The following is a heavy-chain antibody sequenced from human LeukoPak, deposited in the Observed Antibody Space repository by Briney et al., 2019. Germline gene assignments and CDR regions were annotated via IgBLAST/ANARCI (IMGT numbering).Heavy chain of an antibody. V-gene: IGHV1-69-2*01. D-gene: IGHD3-3*01. Sequence: GASVKVSCKASGYTFTDYYMHWVQQAPGEGLEWMGRVDPENGETVYIEKFQGRVTITADTSTDTAFMELSSLRSEDTAVYYCATDHVYDITTFAAGDYWGQGTLVTVSS. CDR2: VDPENGET. CDR3: ATDHVYDITTFAAGDY. CDR1: GYTFTDYY. J-gene: IGHJ4*02.